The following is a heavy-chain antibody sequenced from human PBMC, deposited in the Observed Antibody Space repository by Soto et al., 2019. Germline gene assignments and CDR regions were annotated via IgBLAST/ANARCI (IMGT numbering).Heavy chain of an antibody. CDR1: GFTFRSFD. CDR2: ISYEGSNK. V-gene: IGHV3-30*18. CDR3: AKDDNWNYVDYYFAS. D-gene: IGHD1-7*01. J-gene: IGHJ4*02. Sequence: GGSLRLSCAASGFTFRSFDMHWVRQAPGKGLEWVAFISYEGSNKYYADSVKGRFTISRDNSKSTLSLQINSLRTEDTAVYYCAKDDNWNYVDYYFASWGQGTLVTVSS.